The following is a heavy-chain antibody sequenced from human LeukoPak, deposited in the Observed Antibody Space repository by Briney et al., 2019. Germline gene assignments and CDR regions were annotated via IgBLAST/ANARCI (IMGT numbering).Heavy chain of an antibody. Sequence: SQTLSLTCTVSGDSIPNSNYYWTWIRQPAGKGLEWIGRIYTSGTTNYNPSLQSRVTISLDTSKNQFSLKLNSVTAADTAVYYCARELSYWGQGTLVTVSS. J-gene: IGHJ4*02. CDR1: GDSIPNSNYY. CDR2: IYTSGTT. D-gene: IGHD2/OR15-2a*01. V-gene: IGHV4-61*02. CDR3: ARELSY.